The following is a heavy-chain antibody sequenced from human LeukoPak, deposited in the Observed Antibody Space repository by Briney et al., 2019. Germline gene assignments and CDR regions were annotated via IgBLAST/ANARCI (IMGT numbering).Heavy chain of an antibody. V-gene: IGHV3-53*01. J-gene: IGHJ5*02. D-gene: IGHD2-15*01. CDR1: GFTVSSNS. CDR2: IYSGGDT. CDR3: AKDVVVVAATMFDP. Sequence: GGSLRLSCAASGFTVSSNSMSWVRQAPAQGLEWVSVIYSGGDTYYADSVKGRFTISRDNSKNTLYLQMNSLRAEDTAVYYCAKDVVVVAATMFDPWGQGTLVTVSS.